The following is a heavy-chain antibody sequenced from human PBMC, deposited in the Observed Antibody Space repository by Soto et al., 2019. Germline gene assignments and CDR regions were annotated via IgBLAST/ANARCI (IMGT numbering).Heavy chain of an antibody. V-gene: IGHV1-69*08. Sequence: QVQLVQSGAEVKKPGSSVKVSRKASGGTFSSYTISWVRQAPGQGLEWMGRIIPILGIANYAQKFQGRVTITADKSTSTAYMELSSLRSEDTAVYYCARDAGGYCSGGSCFFGWFDPWGQGTLVTVSS. CDR3: ARDAGGYCSGGSCFFGWFDP. CDR2: IIPILGIA. CDR1: GGTFSSYT. J-gene: IGHJ5*02. D-gene: IGHD2-15*01.